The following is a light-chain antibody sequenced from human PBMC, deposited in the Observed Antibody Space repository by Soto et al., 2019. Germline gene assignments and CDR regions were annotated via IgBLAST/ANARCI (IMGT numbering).Light chain of an antibody. CDR2: DAS. CDR3: QYRSNWPRILA. Sequence: EIVLTPSPATLSLSPGERATLSCRASHSVSSYLAWYQQTPGQAPRLLIYDASNRATGIPTRFSRRGSGTDFTLTSSCVEPEDFAVYYCQYRSNWPRILAFGPGTKVDIK. J-gene: IGKJ3*01. CDR1: HSVSSY. V-gene: IGKV3-11*01.